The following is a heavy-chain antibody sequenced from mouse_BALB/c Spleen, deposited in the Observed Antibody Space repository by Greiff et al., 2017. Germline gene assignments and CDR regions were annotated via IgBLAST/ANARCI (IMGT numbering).Heavy chain of an antibody. CDR3: ARVITTVNAMDY. CDR1: GFTFSSYA. CDR2: ISSGGSYT. D-gene: IGHD1-1*01. V-gene: IGHV5-9-4*01. Sequence: EVQLVESGGGLVKPGGSLKLSCAASGFTFSSYAMSWVRQSPEKRLEWVAEISSGGSYTYYPDTVTGRFTISRDNAKNTLYLEMSSRRSEDTAMYYCARVITTVNAMDYWGQGTSVTVSS. J-gene: IGHJ4*01.